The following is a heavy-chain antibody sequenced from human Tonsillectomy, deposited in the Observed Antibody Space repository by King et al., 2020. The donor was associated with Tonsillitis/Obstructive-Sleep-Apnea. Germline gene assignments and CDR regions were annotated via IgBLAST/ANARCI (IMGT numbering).Heavy chain of an antibody. D-gene: IGHD2-2*01. V-gene: IGHV4-34*01. Sequence: QVQLQQWGAGLLKPSETLSLTCAVYGWSFSGYYWSCIRQPPGKVLDCIGEINHSGSTNYNPSLKRRVTIALATSKNQFSLNLISVTAADTAVYYCARIGYCSSTSCYERGYYFDYWGQGTLVTVSS. J-gene: IGHJ4*02. CDR3: ARIGYCSSTSCYERGYYFDY. CDR2: INHSGST. CDR1: GWSFSGYY.